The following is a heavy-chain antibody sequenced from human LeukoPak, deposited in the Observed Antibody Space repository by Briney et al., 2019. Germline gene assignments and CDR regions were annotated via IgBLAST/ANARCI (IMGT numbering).Heavy chain of an antibody. V-gene: IGHV4-59*01. Sequence: SETLSLTCTVSGGSISSYYGSWIRQPPGKGLEWIGYIYYSGSTNYNPSLKSRVTISVDTSKNQFSLKLSSVTAADTAVYYCARYSGPRGNWFDPWGQGTLVTVSS. D-gene: IGHD1-26*01. CDR3: ARYSGPRGNWFDP. CDR2: IYYSGST. CDR1: GGSISSYY. J-gene: IGHJ5*02.